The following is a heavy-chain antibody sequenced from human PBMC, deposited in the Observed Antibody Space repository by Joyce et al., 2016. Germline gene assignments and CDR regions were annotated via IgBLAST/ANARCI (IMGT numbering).Heavy chain of an antibody. J-gene: IGHJ4*02. D-gene: IGHD3-10*01. CDR3: ASGFNFKGRSFFDY. Sequence: QLQLQESGSGLVKPSQTLSLTRAVSGASVSSGGYSWSWIRQPPGKGLEWIGYIYHNESTYYNPSLKSRVTISVDRSKNQFSLKLASVTAADTAVYYCASGFNFKGRSFFDYWGQGALVTVSS. CDR2: IYHNEST. V-gene: IGHV4-30-2*01. CDR1: GASVSSGGYS.